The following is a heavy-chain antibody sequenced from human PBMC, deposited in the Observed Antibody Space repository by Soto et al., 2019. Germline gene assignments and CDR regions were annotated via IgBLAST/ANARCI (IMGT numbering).Heavy chain of an antibody. D-gene: IGHD1-26*01. CDR2: IIPIFGTA. CDR3: ARDDGGKGDQAEYFQH. V-gene: IGHV1-69*01. J-gene: IGHJ1*01. Sequence: QVQLVQSGAEVKKPGSSVKVSCKASGGTFSSYAISWVRQAPGQGLEWMGGIIPIFGTANYAQKFQGRVTITADEATSTAYMELSSLRSEDTAVYYCARDDGGKGDQAEYFQHWGQGTLVTVSS. CDR1: GGTFSSYA.